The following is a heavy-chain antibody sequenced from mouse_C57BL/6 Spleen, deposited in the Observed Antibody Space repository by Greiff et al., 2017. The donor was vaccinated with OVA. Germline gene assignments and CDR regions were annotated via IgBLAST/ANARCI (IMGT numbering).Heavy chain of an antibody. D-gene: IGHD2-3*01. Sequence: EVQLVESGGGLVKPGGSLKLSCAASGFTFSSYAMSWVRQTPEKRLEWVATISDGGSYTYYPDNVKGRFTISRDNAKNNLYLQMSHLKSEDTAMYYCARGDGYYFDYWGQGTTLTVSS. J-gene: IGHJ2*01. CDR3: ARGDGYYFDY. V-gene: IGHV5-4*01. CDR1: GFTFSSYA. CDR2: ISDGGSYT.